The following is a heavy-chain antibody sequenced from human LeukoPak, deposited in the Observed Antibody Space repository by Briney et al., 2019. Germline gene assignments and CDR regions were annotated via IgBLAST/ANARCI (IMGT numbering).Heavy chain of an antibody. Sequence: SETLSLTCAVYGGSFSGYYWSWIRQPPGKGLEWIGEINHSGSTNYNPSLKSRVTISVDTSKNQFSLKLSSVTAADTAVYYCGSPVKDVLGRGTTVTVSS. V-gene: IGHV4-34*01. CDR3: GSPVKDV. D-gene: IGHD4-17*01. CDR2: INHSGST. CDR1: GGSFSGYY. J-gene: IGHJ6*03.